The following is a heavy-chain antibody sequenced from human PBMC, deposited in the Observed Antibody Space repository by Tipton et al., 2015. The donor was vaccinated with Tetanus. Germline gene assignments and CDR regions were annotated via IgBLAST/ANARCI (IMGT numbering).Heavy chain of an antibody. CDR3: ARAGRITMVRGEAIFDY. D-gene: IGHD3-10*01. V-gene: IGHV3-11*01. Sequence: SLRLSCVASGFTFSDYYMSWIRQAPGKGLEWVSYISSSGSTIYYADSVKGRFTISRDNAKNSLYLQMNSLRAEDTAVYYCARAGRITMVRGEAIFDYWGQGTLVTVSS. CDR1: GFTFSDYY. J-gene: IGHJ4*02. CDR2: ISSSGSTI.